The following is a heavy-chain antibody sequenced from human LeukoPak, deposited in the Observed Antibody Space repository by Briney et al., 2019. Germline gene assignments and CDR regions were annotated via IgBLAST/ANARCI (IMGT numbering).Heavy chain of an antibody. CDR3: TTLAHYGSGSYYNPYFDH. Sequence: PGGCLSLSCASSGFTFSYAWLPWVRQAPWKGLEWVGCTKSKQDGGIIDYAAPVKGRLTNPREDSKSILYLQMSSQKTEYTALYYCTTLAHYGSGSYYNPYFDHWGQGTLVTVSS. J-gene: IGHJ4*02. CDR2: TKSKQDGGII. CDR1: GFTFSYAW. D-gene: IGHD3-10*01. V-gene: IGHV3-15*01.